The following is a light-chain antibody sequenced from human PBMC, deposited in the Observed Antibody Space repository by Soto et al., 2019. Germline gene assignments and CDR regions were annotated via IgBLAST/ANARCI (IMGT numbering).Light chain of an antibody. V-gene: IGKV1-39*01. Sequence: DIQMTQSPSSLSASVGDRVTITCRASQSVSNHLNWYQQKPGKAPKRLIYASSSLQSGVPSRFSGSGSGTEFTLTLSSLQPEDLATYYCQKRHSNIQELTFGGGTKVEIK. CDR2: ASS. J-gene: IGKJ4*01. CDR1: QSVSNH. CDR3: QKRHSNIQELT.